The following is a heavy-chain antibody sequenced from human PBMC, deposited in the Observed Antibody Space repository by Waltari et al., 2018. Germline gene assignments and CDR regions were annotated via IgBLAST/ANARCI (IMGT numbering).Heavy chain of an antibody. V-gene: IGHV3-23*01. J-gene: IGHJ4*02. D-gene: IGHD3-16*01. Sequence: VKLLESGGGFAQPGESLRVSCAASGFTFEDYARSWVREIRGKGLAWVAGISGGGDSTNYADSVKGRFSISRDNSENTVTLEMSDMRSEDTATYFCAKDADLDDYGLFDSWGQGVLVIVSS. CDR2: ISGGGDST. CDR1: GFTFEDYA. CDR3: AKDADLDDYGLFDS.